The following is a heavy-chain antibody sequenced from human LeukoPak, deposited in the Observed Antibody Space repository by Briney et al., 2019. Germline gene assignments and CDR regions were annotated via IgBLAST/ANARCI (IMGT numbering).Heavy chain of an antibody. CDR1: GFTVSSNY. CDR2: IYSGGST. D-gene: IGHD3-3*01. J-gene: IGHJ4*02. CDR3: AREAEGFSIFDY. Sequence: GGSLRLSCAASGFTVSSNYMSWVRQAPGKGLEWVSVIYSGGSTYYADSVKGRFTISRDNSKNTLYLQMNSLRAEDTAVYYCAREAEGFSIFDYWGQGTLVTVSS. V-gene: IGHV3-53*05.